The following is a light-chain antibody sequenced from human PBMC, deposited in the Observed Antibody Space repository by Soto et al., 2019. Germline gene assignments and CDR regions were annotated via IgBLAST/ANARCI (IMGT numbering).Light chain of an antibody. CDR1: QSISSY. CDR2: EVS. CDR3: QQRSNWPPFT. V-gene: IGKV3-11*01. J-gene: IGKJ3*01. Sequence: EIVLTQSPATLSLSPGERATLSCRASQSISSYLAWYQQKPGQAPRLLIYEVSNRAPGIPARFSGSGSGTDFTLTISSLEPEDFAVYYCQQRSNWPPFTFGPGTKVDIK.